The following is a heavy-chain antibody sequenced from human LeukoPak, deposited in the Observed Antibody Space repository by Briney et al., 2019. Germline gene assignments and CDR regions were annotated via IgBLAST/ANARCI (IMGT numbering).Heavy chain of an antibody. J-gene: IGHJ4*02. CDR1: GGPISRGGYS. V-gene: IGHV4-30-2*01. CDR2: IYHIGST. D-gene: IGHD4-11*01. CDR3: ARGITTPFVY. Sequence: SQTLSLTCAVSGGPISRGGYSWSWIRQPPGKGLEWIRSIYHIGSTYYNPSLKSRVTISVDRSHNQFSLKLSSVTAADTAVYYCARGITTPFVYWGQGTLVTVSS.